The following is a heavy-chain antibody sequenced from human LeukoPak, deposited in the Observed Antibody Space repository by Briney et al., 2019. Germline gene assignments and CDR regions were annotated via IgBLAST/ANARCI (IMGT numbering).Heavy chain of an antibody. Sequence: PSETLSLTCTVSGDSISNYYWSWIRQPPGKGLEWIGYIYYSRSTNYNPSLKSRVTISVDTSKNQFSLKLSSVTAADTAVYYCAREDLAAAGPSFDYWGQGTLVTVSS. CDR1: GDSISNYY. D-gene: IGHD6-13*01. CDR2: IYYSRST. CDR3: AREDLAAAGPSFDY. V-gene: IGHV4-59*08. J-gene: IGHJ4*02.